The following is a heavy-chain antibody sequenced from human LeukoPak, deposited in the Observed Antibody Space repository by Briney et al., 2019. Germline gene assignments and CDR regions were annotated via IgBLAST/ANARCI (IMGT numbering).Heavy chain of an antibody. J-gene: IGHJ4*02. CDR1: GGSFSGYY. V-gene: IGHV4-34*01. CDR3: ARGGSETLHYDYVWGSYYLD. CDR2: INHSGST. D-gene: IGHD3-16*01. Sequence: SETLSLTCAVYGGSFSGYYWSWIRQPPGKGLEWIGEINHSGSTNYNPSLKSRVTISVDTSKNQFSLKLSSVTAADTAVYYCARGGSETLHYDYVWGSYYLDWGQGTLVTVSS.